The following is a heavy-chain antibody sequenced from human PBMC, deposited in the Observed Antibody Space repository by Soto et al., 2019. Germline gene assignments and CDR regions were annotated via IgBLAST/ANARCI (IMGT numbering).Heavy chain of an antibody. Sequence: QVQLQQWGAGLLKPSETLSLTCAVYGGSFSVYYWSWIRQPPGKGLEWIGEINHSGSTNYNPSLKRRVTISVDTSKNQFSLKLSSVTAADTAVYYCARVYLGWKEEDWGQGTLVTVSS. J-gene: IGHJ4*02. CDR3: ARVYLGWKEED. V-gene: IGHV4-34*01. D-gene: IGHD6-19*01. CDR2: INHSGST. CDR1: GGSFSVYY.